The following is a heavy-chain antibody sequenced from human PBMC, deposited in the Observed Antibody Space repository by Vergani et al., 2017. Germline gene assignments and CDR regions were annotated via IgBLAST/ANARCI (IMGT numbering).Heavy chain of an antibody. CDR3: AKNPGISTTRHYYAMDV. J-gene: IGHJ6*02. Sequence: LEESGGGSVKPGGSLRLSCAASGFKFSDHYMSWIRQAPGKGLEWVSHISPGASTVSYTDSVTGRFTVSRDNDNNSLTLDMTTLRVEGTAVYYCAKNPGISTTRHYYAMDVWVQGTTVTVSS. D-gene: IGHD1-1*01. CDR2: ISPGASTV. V-gene: IGHV3-11*04. CDR1: GFKFSDHY.